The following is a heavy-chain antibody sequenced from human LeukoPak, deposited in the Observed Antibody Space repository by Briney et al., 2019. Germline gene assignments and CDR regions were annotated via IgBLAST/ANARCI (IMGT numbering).Heavy chain of an antibody. CDR1: GFTFGSYW. D-gene: IGHD1-20*01. V-gene: IGHV3-7*01. CDR2: IKSDGSEK. CDR3: ARDNWKAFDY. Sequence: PGGSLRLSCAASGFTFGSYWMSWIRQAPGKGLEWVANIKSDGSEKYYVDSVRGQFTISRDNAKNSLFLQMTSLRAEDSAVYYCARDNWKAFDYWGQGTLVTVSS. J-gene: IGHJ4*02.